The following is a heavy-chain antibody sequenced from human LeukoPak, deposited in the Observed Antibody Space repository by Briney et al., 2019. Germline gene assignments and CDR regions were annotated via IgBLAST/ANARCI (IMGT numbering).Heavy chain of an antibody. CDR2: ISGSGGST. D-gene: IGHD4-23*01. V-gene: IGHV3-23*01. CDR1: GFTFSSYG. J-gene: IGHJ4*02. CDR3: AKDSISHYNGNSELDY. Sequence: PGGSLRLSCAASGFTFSSYGMSWVRQAPGKGLEWVSAISGSGGSTYYADSVKGRFTISRDNSKNSLYLQMNSLRAEDTALYYCAKDSISHYNGNSELDYWGQGTLVTVSS.